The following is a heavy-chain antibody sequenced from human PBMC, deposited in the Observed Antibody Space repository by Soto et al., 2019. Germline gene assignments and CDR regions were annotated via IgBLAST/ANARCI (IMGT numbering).Heavy chain of an antibody. V-gene: IGHV3-21*01. D-gene: IGHD3-22*01. CDR2: ISSSSSYI. CDR1: GFTFSSYS. Sequence: EVQLVESGGGLVKPGGSLRLSCAASGFTFSSYSMNWVRQAPGKGLEWVSSISSSSSYIYYADSVKGRFTISRDNAKNSLYLQMNSLRAEDTAVYYCARDRLHYYDSSCYAGFDYWGQGTLVTVSS. J-gene: IGHJ4*02. CDR3: ARDRLHYYDSSCYAGFDY.